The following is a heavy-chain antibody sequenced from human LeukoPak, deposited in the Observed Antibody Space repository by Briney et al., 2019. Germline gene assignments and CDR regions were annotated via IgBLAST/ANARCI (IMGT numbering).Heavy chain of an antibody. CDR2: VSSAGGAM. V-gene: IGHV3-48*02. Sequence: PGGSLRLSCAASGFTFSSYSLNWVRQAPGKGLEWVSYVSSAGGAMYYADSVKGRFTVSRDSAKNSLYLQMNSLRDEDAAVYFCARDSAYSFAYWGRGTLVTVSS. D-gene: IGHD5-12*01. CDR3: ARDSAYSFAY. J-gene: IGHJ4*02. CDR1: GFTFSSYS.